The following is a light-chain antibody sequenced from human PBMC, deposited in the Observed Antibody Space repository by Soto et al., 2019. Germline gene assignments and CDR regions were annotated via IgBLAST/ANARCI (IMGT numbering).Light chain of an antibody. CDR3: QNYYNFHTMT. J-gene: IGKJ5*01. V-gene: IGKV1-33*01. Sequence: DIQLTQVPTSLSASVVDRVIMTCQASEDISNFLNWYQHKPGKAPKRLIYDASYSESGVPSRFSGSGAGTDFTFTINSLQTEDIATYYCQNYYNFHTMTFGQGTRVEI. CDR1: EDISNF. CDR2: DAS.